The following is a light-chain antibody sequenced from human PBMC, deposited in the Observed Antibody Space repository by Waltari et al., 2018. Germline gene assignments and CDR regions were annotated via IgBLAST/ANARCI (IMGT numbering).Light chain of an antibody. CDR3: SSYTRDSTVL. V-gene: IGLV2-14*03. CDR1: NTDVGTYDY. J-gene: IGLJ3*02. CDR2: EVS. Sequence: QSALTQPPSVSGSPGQSITISCTGTNTDVGTYDYVSWYQLHPGKVPTLIISEVSNRPSGVSDRFSCSKSGNTASLTISGLQGEDEAEYFCSSYTRDSTVLFGGGTKLSVL.